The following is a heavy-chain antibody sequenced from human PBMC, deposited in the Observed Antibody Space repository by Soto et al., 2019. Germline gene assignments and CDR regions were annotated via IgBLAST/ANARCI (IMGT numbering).Heavy chain of an antibody. CDR3: ARTLFYGDYEVNGFDP. CDR2: MNPNSGNT. Sequence: QVQLVQSGAEVKKPGASVKVSCKASGYTFTSYDINWVRQATGQGLEWMGWMNPNSGNTGYAQKFQGRVTMTRNTSISTAYMELSSLRSEDTAVYYCARTLFYGDYEVNGFDPWGQGTLVTVSS. J-gene: IGHJ5*02. CDR1: GYTFTSYD. D-gene: IGHD4-17*01. V-gene: IGHV1-8*01.